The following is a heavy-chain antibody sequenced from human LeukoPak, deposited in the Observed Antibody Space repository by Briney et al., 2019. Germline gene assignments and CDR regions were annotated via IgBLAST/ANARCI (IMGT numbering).Heavy chain of an antibody. CDR3: ARADSLSGYYTSVGWWGVSFDP. D-gene: IGHD3-22*01. Sequence: SQTLSLTCAISGDSVSSNSAAWNWIRQSPSRGLEWLGRTYYRSKWYNDYAVSVKSRITINPDTSKNQFSLQLNSVTPEDTAVYHCARADSLSGYYTSVGWWGVSFDPWGQGTLVTVSS. V-gene: IGHV6-1*01. CDR1: GDSVSSNSAA. J-gene: IGHJ5*02. CDR2: TYYRSKWYN.